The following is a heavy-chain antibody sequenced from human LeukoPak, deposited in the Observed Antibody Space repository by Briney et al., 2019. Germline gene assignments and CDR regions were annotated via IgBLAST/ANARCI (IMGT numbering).Heavy chain of an antibody. J-gene: IGHJ4*02. Sequence: PSETLSLTCTVSGGSISSYYWSWIRQPPGKGLEWIGYIYYSGSTNYNPSLKSRVTISVDTSKNQFSLKLSSVTAADTAVYYCARRPGIAAAGSYSLGFDYWGQGTLVTVSS. CDR3: ARRPGIAAAGSYSLGFDY. V-gene: IGHV4-59*12. CDR1: GGSISSYY. CDR2: IYYSGST. D-gene: IGHD6-13*01.